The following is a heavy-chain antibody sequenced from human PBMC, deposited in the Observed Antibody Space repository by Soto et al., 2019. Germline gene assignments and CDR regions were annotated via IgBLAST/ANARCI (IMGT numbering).Heavy chain of an antibody. D-gene: IGHD6-13*01. J-gene: IGHJ5*02. V-gene: IGHV3-30-3*01. CDR1: GFTFSSYA. CDR2: ISYDGSNK. CDR3: AKGRGAAAADNWFDL. Sequence: GGSLRLSCAASGFTFSSYAMHWVRQAPGKGLEWVAVISYDGSNKYYADSVKGRFTISRDNSKNTLYLQMNSLRAEDTAVYYCAKGRGAAAADNWFDLWGQGTLVTVSS.